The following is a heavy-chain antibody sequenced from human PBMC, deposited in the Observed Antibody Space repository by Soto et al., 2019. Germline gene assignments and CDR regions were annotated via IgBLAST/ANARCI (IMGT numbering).Heavy chain of an antibody. CDR3: AGALENPYFYYGLNV. CDR1: GFSFSSYG. J-gene: IGHJ6*02. V-gene: IGHV3-30*03. Sequence: LRLSCAASGFSFSSYGMEWVRLAPGKGLEWVAATTCDGGIKHYVDSVKGRFTISRDNSKNTLYLQMNSLRVEDTATYYCAGALENPYFYYGLNVWGQGTTVTVSS. D-gene: IGHD1-1*01. CDR2: TTCDGGIK.